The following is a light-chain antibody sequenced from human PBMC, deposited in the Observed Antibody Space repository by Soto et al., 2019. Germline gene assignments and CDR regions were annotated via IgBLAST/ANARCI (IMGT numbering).Light chain of an antibody. V-gene: IGKV3-15*01. J-gene: IGKJ1*01. CDR3: HQYYEWPPGT. Sequence: EVVMTQSRATLSLSPGAIASLSFRASQSVDSNLAWYQQKPGQAPRLLIFGASTRATGIPARFSGSGSATALSVTINSLPSEDFAVYYWHQYYEWPPGTFGQWTKVEI. CDR1: QSVDSN. CDR2: GAS.